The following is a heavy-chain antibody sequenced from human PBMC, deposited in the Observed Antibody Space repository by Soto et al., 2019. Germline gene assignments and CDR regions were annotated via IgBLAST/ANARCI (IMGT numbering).Heavy chain of an antibody. D-gene: IGHD2-2*01. Sequence: WGSLRLSCAASGFTFMNYAISCCRHPPVKWLEWVSRISGNGGDINYADSVKGRFTISRDNSKNTLYLQMNSPRAEDTAVYYCAKRGDIVEVSRTFVGYGMDVWGQGTTVTVSS. CDR1: GFTFMNYA. CDR3: AKRGDIVEVSRTFVGYGMDV. V-gene: IGHV3-23*01. CDR2: ISGNGGDI. J-gene: IGHJ6*02.